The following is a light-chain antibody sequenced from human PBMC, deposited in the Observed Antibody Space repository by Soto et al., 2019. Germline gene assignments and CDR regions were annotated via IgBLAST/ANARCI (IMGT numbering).Light chain of an antibody. Sequence: AIQMTQSPSPLSASVGYRVTISCRAMQGIGNALGWYQQKPGKPPKVLIYGASNLQSGVPSRFSGSGSGTDFTLTISSLQPEDFATYYCLQDYNYPRTFGQGTKVDIK. CDR3: LQDYNYPRT. V-gene: IGKV1-6*01. CDR2: GAS. J-gene: IGKJ1*01. CDR1: QGIGNA.